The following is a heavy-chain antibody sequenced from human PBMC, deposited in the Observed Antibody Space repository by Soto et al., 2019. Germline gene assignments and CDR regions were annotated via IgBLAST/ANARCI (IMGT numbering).Heavy chain of an antibody. D-gene: IGHD3-10*01. J-gene: IGHJ4*02. CDR1: GFTFSSYG. CDR2: IWYDGSNK. CDR3: ARGLDYYGSGSYYNWRFDY. Sequence: HPGGSLRLSCAASGFTFSSYGMHWVRQAPGKGLEWVAVIWYDGSNKYYADSVKGRFTISRDNSKNTLYLQMNSLRAEDTAVYYCARGLDYYGSGSYYNWRFDYWGQGTLVTVSS. V-gene: IGHV3-33*01.